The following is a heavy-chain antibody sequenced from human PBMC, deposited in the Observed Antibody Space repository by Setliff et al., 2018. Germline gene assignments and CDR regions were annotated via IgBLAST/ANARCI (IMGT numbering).Heavy chain of an antibody. D-gene: IGHD3-3*01. CDR3: ARGVRSITIFGVVITFFDY. V-gene: IGHV4-34*01. CDR2: INHSGST. CDR1: GGSFSGYY. J-gene: IGHJ4*02. Sequence: SETLSLTCAVYGGSFSGYYWSWIRQPPGKGLEWIGEINHSGSTNYNPSLKSRVTISVDTSKNQFSLKLSSVTAADTAVYYCARGVRSITIFGVVITFFDYWGQGTLVTVSS.